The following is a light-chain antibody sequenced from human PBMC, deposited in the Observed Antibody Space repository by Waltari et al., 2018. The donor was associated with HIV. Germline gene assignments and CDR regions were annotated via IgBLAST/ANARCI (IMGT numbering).Light chain of an antibody. CDR3: QQRSNWPPALT. J-gene: IGKJ4*01. V-gene: IGKV3-11*01. Sequence: EIVLTQSPATLSLSPGERATLSCRASQSVSSYLAWYQQKPGQAPRLLIYEASNRATGIPARFSGGGSGTDFTLTISSLEPEDFAVYYCQQRSNWPPALTFGGGTKVEIK. CDR1: QSVSSY. CDR2: EAS.